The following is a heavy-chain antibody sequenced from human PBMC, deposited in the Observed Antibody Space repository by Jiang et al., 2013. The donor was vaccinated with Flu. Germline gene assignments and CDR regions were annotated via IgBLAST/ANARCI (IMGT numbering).Heavy chain of an antibody. CDR2: ISYDGSNK. CDR1: GFTFSSYG. CDR3: AKDRIRYFDKGGMDV. D-gene: IGHD3-9*01. Sequence: AASGFTFSSYGMHWVRQAPGKGLEWVAVISYDGSNKYYADSVKGRFTISRDNSKNTLYLQMNSLRAEDTAVYYCAKDRIRYFDKGGMDVWGQGTTVTVSS. V-gene: IGHV3-30*18. J-gene: IGHJ6*02.